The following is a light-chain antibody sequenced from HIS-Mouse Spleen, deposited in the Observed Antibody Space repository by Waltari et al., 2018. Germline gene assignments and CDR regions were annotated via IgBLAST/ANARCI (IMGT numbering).Light chain of an antibody. CDR1: SLRSYY. Sequence: SSELTQDPAVSVALGQTVRITCQGDSLRSYYASWYQQKPGQAPGLVTYGQNNRPSGIPDGLSGSSSGNTASLTLTGGHAEDEADYYCNSRDSSGNHWVFGGGTKLTVL. CDR3: NSRDSSGNHWV. CDR2: GQN. J-gene: IGLJ3*02. V-gene: IGLV3-19*01.